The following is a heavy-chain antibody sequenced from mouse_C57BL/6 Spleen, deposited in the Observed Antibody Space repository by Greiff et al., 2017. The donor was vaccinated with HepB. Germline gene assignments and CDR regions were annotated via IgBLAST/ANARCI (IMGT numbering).Heavy chain of an antibody. Sequence: VQLQQPGAELVMPGASVKLSCKASGYTFTSYWMHWVKQRPGQGLEWIGEIDPSDSYTNYNQKFKGKSTLTVDKSSSTAYMQLSSLTSEDSAVYYCARKGGYGAYWYFDVWGTGTTVTVSS. CDR3: ARKGGYGAYWYFDV. J-gene: IGHJ1*03. CDR1: GYTFTSYW. CDR2: IDPSDSYT. V-gene: IGHV1-69*01. D-gene: IGHD1-1*02.